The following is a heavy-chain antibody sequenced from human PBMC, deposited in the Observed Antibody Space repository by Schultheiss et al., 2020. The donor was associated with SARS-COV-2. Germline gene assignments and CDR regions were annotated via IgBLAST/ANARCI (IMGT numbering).Heavy chain of an antibody. CDR2: INPSGGRT. CDR1: GGTFSTYP. D-gene: IGHD3-22*01. Sequence: ASVKVSCKASGGTFSTYPIIWVRQAPGKGLEWMGIINPSGGRTSYAQKFQGRVTMTEDTSTDTAYMELSNLRSEDTAVYYCARGDTSGYYYFEYWGQGTPVTVSS. V-gene: IGHV1-46*01. J-gene: IGHJ4*02. CDR3: ARGDTSGYYYFEY.